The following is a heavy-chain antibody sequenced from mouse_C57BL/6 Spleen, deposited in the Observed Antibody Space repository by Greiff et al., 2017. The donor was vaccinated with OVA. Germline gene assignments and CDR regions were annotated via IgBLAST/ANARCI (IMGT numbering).Heavy chain of an antibody. CDR2: ISDGGSYT. Sequence: EVQLVESGGGLVKPGGSLKLSCAASGFTFSSYAMSWVRQTPEKRLEWVATISDGGSYTYNPDNVKGRFTISRDNAKNNLYLQMSHLKSEDTAMYYCARDGLTVTEAWFAYWGQGTLVTVSA. CDR3: ARDGLTVTEAWFAY. CDR1: GFTFSSYA. D-gene: IGHD4-1*01. J-gene: IGHJ3*01. V-gene: IGHV5-4*01.